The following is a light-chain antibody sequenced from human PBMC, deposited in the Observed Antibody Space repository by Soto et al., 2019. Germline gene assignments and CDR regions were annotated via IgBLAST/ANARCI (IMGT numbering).Light chain of an antibody. Sequence: ERRMTQSPSTLSLSAGERLTLSWRASQSISSNLAWYQQKPGQAPRLRLYAASTRASGIPARFSGSGSGTELTLTISGLKSEDFAVYYCQHYNNWPPVTFGQGTKVDIK. J-gene: IGKJ1*01. CDR1: QSISSN. CDR3: QHYNNWPPVT. CDR2: AAS. V-gene: IGKV3-15*01.